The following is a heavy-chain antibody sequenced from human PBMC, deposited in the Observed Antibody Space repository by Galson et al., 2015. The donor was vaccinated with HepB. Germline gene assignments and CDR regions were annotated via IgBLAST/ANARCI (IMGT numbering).Heavy chain of an antibody. CDR2: ISYDGSNR. J-gene: IGHJ2*01. V-gene: IGHV3-30*18. Sequence: SLRLSCAASGFTFSNYGMHWVRQAPGKGLEWVAVISYDGSNRYYADSVKGRFTISRDNSKNTLYLQMNSLRAEDTAVYYCAKSGYSGYDFHWYFDLWGRGTLVTVSS. CDR1: GFTFSNYG. D-gene: IGHD5-12*01. CDR3: AKSGYSGYDFHWYFDL.